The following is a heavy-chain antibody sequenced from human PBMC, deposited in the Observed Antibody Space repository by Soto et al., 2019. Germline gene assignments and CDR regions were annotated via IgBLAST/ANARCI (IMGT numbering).Heavy chain of an antibody. J-gene: IGHJ6*02. Sequence: SETLSLTCTVSGGSISSYYWSWIRQPAGKGLEWIGRIYTSGSTNYNPSLKSRVTMSVDTSKNQFSLKLSSVTAADTAVYYCARDKLSGFGSSSWSNTYGMDVWGQGTTVTVYS. D-gene: IGHD6-13*01. CDR2: IYTSGST. CDR3: ARDKLSGFGSSSWSNTYGMDV. V-gene: IGHV4-4*07. CDR1: GGSISSYY.